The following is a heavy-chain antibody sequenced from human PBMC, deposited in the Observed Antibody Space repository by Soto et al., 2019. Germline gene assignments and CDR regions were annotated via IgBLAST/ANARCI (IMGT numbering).Heavy chain of an antibody. D-gene: IGHD3-3*01. J-gene: IGHJ4*02. CDR2: IYPGDSDT. V-gene: IGHV5-51*01. CDR3: ARQLDGDFWSGPYYYYYFDY. CDR1: GYSFTSYW. Sequence: GESLKISCKGSGYSFTSYWIGWVRQMPGKGLEWMGIIYPGDSDTRYSPSFQGQVTISADKSISTAYLQWSSLKASDTAMYYCARQLDGDFWSGPYYYYYFDYWGQGTPVTVSS.